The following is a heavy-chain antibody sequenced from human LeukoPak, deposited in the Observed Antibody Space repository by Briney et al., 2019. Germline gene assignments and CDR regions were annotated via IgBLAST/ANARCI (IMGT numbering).Heavy chain of an antibody. CDR2: INWYGGST. J-gene: IGHJ6*03. CDR1: RFSFDDYA. CDR3: ARASSDYDSSGYSYYYMDV. D-gene: IGHD3-22*01. Sequence: GGSLRLSCAASRFSFDDYAMSWVRQAPGKGLEWVSGINWYGGSTRYADSVKGRFTISRDNAKNSLYLQMNSLRAEDTALYYCARASSDYDSSGYSYYYMDVWGKGTTVTISS. V-gene: IGHV3-20*04.